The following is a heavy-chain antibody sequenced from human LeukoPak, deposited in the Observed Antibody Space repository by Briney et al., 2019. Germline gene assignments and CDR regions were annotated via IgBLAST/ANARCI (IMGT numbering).Heavy chain of an antibody. CDR1: GYSISSGYY. V-gene: IGHV4-38-2*02. J-gene: IGHJ4*02. CDR2: IYHSGST. CDR3: ARESGKD. Sequence: SETLSLTCTVSGYSISSGYYWGWIQQPPGKGLEWIGSIYHSGSTYYNPSLKSRVTISVDTSKNQFSLKLSSVTAADTAVYYCARESGKDWGQGTLVTVSS.